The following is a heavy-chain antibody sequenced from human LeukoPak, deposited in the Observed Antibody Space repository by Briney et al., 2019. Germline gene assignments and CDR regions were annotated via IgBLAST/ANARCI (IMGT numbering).Heavy chain of an antibody. Sequence: SETLSLTCTVSGGSISSGGYYWSWIRQPPGKGLEWIGYIYHSGSTYYNPSLKSRVTISVDRSKNQFSLKLSSVTAADTAVYYCARQLKNDYGDFNWFDPWGQGTLVTASS. V-gene: IGHV4-30-2*01. CDR1: GGSISSGGYY. J-gene: IGHJ5*02. CDR3: ARQLKNDYGDFNWFDP. CDR2: IYHSGST. D-gene: IGHD4-17*01.